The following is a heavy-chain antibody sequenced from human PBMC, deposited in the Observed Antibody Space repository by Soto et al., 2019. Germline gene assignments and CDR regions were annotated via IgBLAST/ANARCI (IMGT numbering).Heavy chain of an antibody. CDR3: ARNGEMATINYFDY. J-gene: IGHJ4*02. CDR2: IIPIFGTA. Sequence: SVKVSCKASGGTFSSYAISWVRQAPGQGLEWMGGIIPIFGTANYAQKFQGRVTITADKSTSTAYMELSSLRSEDTAVYYCARNGEMATINYFDYWGQGTLGTVSS. V-gene: IGHV1-69*06. D-gene: IGHD5-12*01. CDR1: GGTFSSYA.